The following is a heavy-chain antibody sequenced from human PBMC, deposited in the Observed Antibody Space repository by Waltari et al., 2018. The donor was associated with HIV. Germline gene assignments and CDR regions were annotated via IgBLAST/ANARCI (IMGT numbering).Heavy chain of an antibody. CDR3: ARHYYDSSGPLGGWFDP. Sequence: QITLKASGPTLVKPTQTLTLTCTFSGFSLSTSGAGVGWIRQPPGKALEWLALISWNDDKRYSPALKSRLTITKDTSKNQVVLTMTNMDPVDTATYYCARHYYDSSGPLGGWFDPWGQGTLVTVSS. CDR1: GFSLSTSGAG. D-gene: IGHD3-22*01. CDR2: ISWNDDK. J-gene: IGHJ5*02. V-gene: IGHV2-5*01.